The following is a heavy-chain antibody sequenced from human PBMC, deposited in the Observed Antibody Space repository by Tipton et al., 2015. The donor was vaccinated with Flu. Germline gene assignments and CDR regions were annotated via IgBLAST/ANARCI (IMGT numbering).Heavy chain of an antibody. CDR2: IYTSGSA. Sequence: TLSLTCTVSGGSMSSYYWSWIRQPAGKGLEWIGRIYTSGSAIHNPSLKSRVTMSVDTSKNQFSLKLSSVTAADTAVYYCAKVLFGWVESWAQGTLVTVSS. J-gene: IGHJ5*01. CDR1: GGSMSSYY. V-gene: IGHV4-4*07. D-gene: IGHD3-16*01. CDR3: AKVLFGWVES.